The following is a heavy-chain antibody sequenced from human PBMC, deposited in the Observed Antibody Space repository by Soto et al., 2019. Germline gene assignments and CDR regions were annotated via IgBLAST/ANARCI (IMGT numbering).Heavy chain of an antibody. CDR1: GYTFTSYD. CDR2: MNPNSGNT. CDR3: ATTSFYGSRVYFDY. J-gene: IGHJ4*02. Sequence: GASVKVSCKTSGYTFTSYDINWVRQATGQGLEWMGWMNPNSGNTGYAQKFQGRVTMTRNTSISTAYMELSSLRSEDTAVYYCATTSFYGSRVYFDYWGQGTLVTVSS. V-gene: IGHV1-8*01. D-gene: IGHD3-10*01.